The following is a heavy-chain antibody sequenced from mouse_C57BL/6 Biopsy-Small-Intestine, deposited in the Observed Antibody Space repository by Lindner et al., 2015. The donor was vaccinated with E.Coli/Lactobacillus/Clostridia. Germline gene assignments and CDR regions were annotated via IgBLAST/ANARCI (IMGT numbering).Heavy chain of an antibody. V-gene: IGHV1-31*01. J-gene: IGHJ1*03. CDR2: ISPYNGIS. CDR3: ARTGGNYGYFDV. Sequence: VQLQESGPELVKPGASVKISCKASGYSVTGYYMHWVKQSHGNILDWIGYISPYNGISSYNQKFKGKATLTVDKSSSTANMELRSLTSEDSAVYYCARTGGNYGYFDVWGTGTTVTISS. CDR1: GYSVTGYY. D-gene: IGHD2-1*01.